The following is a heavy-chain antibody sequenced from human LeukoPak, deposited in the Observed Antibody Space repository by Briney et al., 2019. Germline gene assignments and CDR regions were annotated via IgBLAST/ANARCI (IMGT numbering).Heavy chain of an antibody. Sequence: GGSLRLSCAASGFTFNFYWMHWVRQAPGKGLLWVSRINSDGSSTSYADSVKGRFTISRDNAKNSLYLQMNSLRAEDTAVYYCAREDCSSTSCYDPSVSDYWGQGTLVTVSS. D-gene: IGHD2-2*01. CDR2: INSDGSST. J-gene: IGHJ4*02. CDR3: AREDCSSTSCYDPSVSDY. V-gene: IGHV3-74*01. CDR1: GFTFNFYW.